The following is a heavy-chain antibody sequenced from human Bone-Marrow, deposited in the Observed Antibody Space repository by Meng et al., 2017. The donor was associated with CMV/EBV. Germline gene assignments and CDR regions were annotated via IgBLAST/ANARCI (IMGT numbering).Heavy chain of an antibody. CDR3: ARGGGEWFQDY. J-gene: IGHJ4*02. CDR1: GGSFSGYF. D-gene: IGHD3-3*01. CDR2: INHSGST. V-gene: IGHV4-34*01. Sequence: QLQLQQWGAGLLKPSETLSLTCAVYGGSFSGYFWSWIRQPPGKGLEWIGEINHSGSTNYNPSLKSRVTISVDTSKNQFSLKLSSVTAAEPAVYYCARGGGEWFQDYWGQGTLVTVSS.